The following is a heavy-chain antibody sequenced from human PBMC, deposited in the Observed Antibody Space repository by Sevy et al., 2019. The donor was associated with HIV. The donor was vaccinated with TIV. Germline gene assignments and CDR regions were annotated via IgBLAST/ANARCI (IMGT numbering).Heavy chain of an antibody. Sequence: GGSLRLSCAASGFTFSKYWMSWVRQAPGKGLEWVANINQDGSEKYYVDSVKGRFTISRDNGKNSLYLQMNILRAEDTAVYYCARETGSSHFDYWGQGTLVTVSS. CDR2: INQDGSEK. CDR3: ARETGSSHFDY. CDR1: GFTFSKYW. D-gene: IGHD3-10*01. J-gene: IGHJ4*02. V-gene: IGHV3-7*01.